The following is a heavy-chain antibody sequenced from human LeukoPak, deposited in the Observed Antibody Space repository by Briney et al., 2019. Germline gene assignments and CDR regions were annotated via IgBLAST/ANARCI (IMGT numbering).Heavy chain of an antibody. CDR3: ARGFYGYSYGYDTNYMDV. CDR2: INHSGST. CDR1: GGSFSGYY. J-gene: IGHJ6*03. V-gene: IGHV4-34*01. D-gene: IGHD5-18*01. Sequence: PSETLSLTCAVYGGSFSGYYWSWIRQPPGKGLEWIGEINHSGSTNYNPSLKSRVTISVDTSKNQFSLKLSSVTAADTAVYYCARGFYGYSYGYDTNYMDVWGKGTTVTVSS.